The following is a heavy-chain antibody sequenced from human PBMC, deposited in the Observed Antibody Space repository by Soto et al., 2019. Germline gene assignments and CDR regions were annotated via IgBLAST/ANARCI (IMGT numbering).Heavy chain of an antibody. Sequence: QITLKESGPTLVKPTQTLTLTCTFSGFSLSTSGVCVGWIRQPPGKALEWLALTYWDDDKRYSPSLKSRLTISKHTSKNQVVLTMTNMDPVDTSTYYCARLGYCSSGLCPISPDFDIWGQGTMVTVSS. CDR1: GFSLSTSGVC. J-gene: IGHJ3*02. CDR3: ARLGYCSSGLCPISPDFDI. CDR2: TYWDDDK. D-gene: IGHD2-15*01. V-gene: IGHV2-5*02.